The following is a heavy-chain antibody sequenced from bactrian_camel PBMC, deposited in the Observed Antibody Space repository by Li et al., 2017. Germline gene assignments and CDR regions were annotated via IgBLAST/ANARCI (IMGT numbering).Heavy chain of an antibody. CDR2: IGTRSDGSDT. D-gene: IGHD3*01. J-gene: IGHJ6*01. CDR1: GFIFSVHG. V-gene: IGHV3S6*01. CDR3: AKEGQSTELSPHPSYSNDYGGEFGN. Sequence: HVQLVESGGGLVQPGGSLRLSCVGSGFIFSVHGMSWVRLAPGKGLEWVSGIGTRSDGSDTYYADSVRGRFTGSRDNAKNTAYLQLNGLKTEDMAMYYCAKEGQSTELSPHPSYSNDYGGEFGNWGQGTQVTVS.